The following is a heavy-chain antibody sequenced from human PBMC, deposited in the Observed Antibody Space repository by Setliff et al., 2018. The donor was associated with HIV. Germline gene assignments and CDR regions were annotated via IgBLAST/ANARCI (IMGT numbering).Heavy chain of an antibody. D-gene: IGHD4-17*01. Sequence: SETLSLTCAVYGGSLSGYYCSWIRQPPGGGLEWIGQINHRGSTIYNPSLKSRVTISVDTSKNQFSLKLSSVTAADTAVYYCARHAPGSAYGDAYHFDHWGQGTLVTVSS. V-gene: IGHV4-34*01. CDR2: INHRGST. J-gene: IGHJ4*02. CDR3: ARHAPGSAYGDAYHFDH. CDR1: GGSLSGYY.